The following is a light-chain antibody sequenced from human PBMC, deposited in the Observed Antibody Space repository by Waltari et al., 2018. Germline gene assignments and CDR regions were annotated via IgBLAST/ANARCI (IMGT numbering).Light chain of an antibody. CDR2: GVT. Sequence: QSALTQPASVSGSPGQSITISCTGSSSDVGAYNYVSWYQQHPGKAPKLMIYGVTNRPSGVSKRFSGSKSGNTASLTISGLQADDEADYYCCSYAGTSTFVVFGGGTKLTVL. J-gene: IGLJ3*02. V-gene: IGLV2-23*02. CDR3: CSYAGTSTFVV. CDR1: SSDVGAYNY.